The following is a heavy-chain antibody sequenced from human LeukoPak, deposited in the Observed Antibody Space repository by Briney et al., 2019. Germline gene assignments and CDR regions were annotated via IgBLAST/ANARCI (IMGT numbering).Heavy chain of an antibody. D-gene: IGHD1-26*01. J-gene: IGHJ4*02. Sequence: PSETLSLTCTVSGDSISSSSYYWGWIRQPQGKGLEWIGTIGTMSYSGRTYYNPSLKSRVTISVDTSKNQFSLKLSSVTAADTAVYYCARGIVGATHDYWGQGTLVTVSS. V-gene: IGHV4-39*07. CDR3: ARGIVGATHDY. CDR1: GDSISSSSYY. CDR2: IGTMSYSGRT.